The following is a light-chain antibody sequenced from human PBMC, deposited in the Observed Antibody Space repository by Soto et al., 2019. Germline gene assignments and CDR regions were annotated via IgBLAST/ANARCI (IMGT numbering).Light chain of an antibody. CDR3: QQYGSTPWT. Sequence: VFRLSPGTLSLHTRERATLSCRASQSGSSSYLAWYQQKPGQAPRLLIYGASSRATGIPDRFSGSGSGTNFTLTIIRLEPEDFVLYYCQQYGSTPWTFGQGTKVDIK. CDR1: QSGSSSY. V-gene: IGKV3-20*01. J-gene: IGKJ1*01. CDR2: GAS.